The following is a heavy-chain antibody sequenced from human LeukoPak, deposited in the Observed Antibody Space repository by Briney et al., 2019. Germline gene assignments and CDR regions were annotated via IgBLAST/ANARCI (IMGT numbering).Heavy chain of an antibody. CDR3: ARENHYYGSGSYYTDAFDI. Sequence: SETLSLTCTVSGGSISSYYWSWIRQPPGKGLEWIGYIYYSGSTNYNPSLESRVTISVDTSKNQFSLKLSSVTAADTAVYYCARENHYYGSGSYYTDAFDIWGQGTMVTVSS. CDR1: GGSISSYY. V-gene: IGHV4-59*01. D-gene: IGHD3-10*01. CDR2: IYYSGST. J-gene: IGHJ3*02.